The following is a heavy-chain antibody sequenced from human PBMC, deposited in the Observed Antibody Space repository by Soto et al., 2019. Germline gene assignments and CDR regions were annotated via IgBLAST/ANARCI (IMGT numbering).Heavy chain of an antibody. V-gene: IGHV4-39*01. CDR3: ARLWGATPRVYYFDY. D-gene: IGHD1-26*01. J-gene: IGHJ4*02. CDR2: IYYSGST. CDR1: GGSISSSSYY. Sequence: SETLSLTCTVSGGSISSSSYYWGWIRQPPGKGLEWIGSIYYSGSTYYNPSLKSRVTISVDTSKNQFSLKLSSVTAADTAVYYCARLWGATPRVYYFDYWGQGTLVTVSS.